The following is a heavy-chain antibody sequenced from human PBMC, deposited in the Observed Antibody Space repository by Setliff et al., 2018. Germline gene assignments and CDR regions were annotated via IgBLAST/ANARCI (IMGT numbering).Heavy chain of an antibody. V-gene: IGHV3-7*01. Sequence: PGGSLRLSCAASGFTFSSYWMSWVRQPPGKGLEWVANIKQDGSEKYYVDSVKGRFTISRDNAKNSLYLQMNSLRADDTAVYYCTRDYGFCSGGSCSYYGMDVWGQGTTVTVSS. J-gene: IGHJ6*02. CDR1: GFTFSSYW. CDR3: TRDYGFCSGGSCSYYGMDV. D-gene: IGHD2-15*01. CDR2: IKQDGSEK.